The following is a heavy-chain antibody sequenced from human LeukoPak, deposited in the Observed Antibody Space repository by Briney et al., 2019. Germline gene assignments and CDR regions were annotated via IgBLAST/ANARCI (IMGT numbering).Heavy chain of an antibody. D-gene: IGHD3-22*01. CDR1: GFTFDDYG. Sequence: GGSLRLSCAASGFTFDDYGMNWVRQAPGKGLEWVSSIKWNGGSTGYADSVKGRFTISRDNAKNSLYLQMNSLRAEDTAVYYCASISGYPIWGQGTMVTVSS. J-gene: IGHJ3*02. CDR2: IKWNGGST. V-gene: IGHV3-20*04. CDR3: ASISGYPI.